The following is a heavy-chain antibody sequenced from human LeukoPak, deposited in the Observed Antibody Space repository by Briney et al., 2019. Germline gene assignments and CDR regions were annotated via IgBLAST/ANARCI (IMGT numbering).Heavy chain of an antibody. CDR2: IYYSGST. V-gene: IGHV4-30-4*02. D-gene: IGHD3-22*01. CDR1: GGSISSGDYY. Sequence: NPSETLSLTCTVSGGSISSGDYYWSWIRQPPGKGLEWIGYIYYSGSTYYNPSLQSRVTISVDTSKNQFSLRLNSVTAADTAVYYCARAGGESYDSSGYYPYYFDYWGQGTLVTVSS. CDR3: ARAGGESYDSSGYYPYYFDY. J-gene: IGHJ4*02.